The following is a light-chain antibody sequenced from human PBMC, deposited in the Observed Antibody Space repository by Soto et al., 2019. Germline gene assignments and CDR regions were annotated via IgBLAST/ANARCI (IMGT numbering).Light chain of an antibody. V-gene: IGLV2-14*01. CDR3: SSYTSSSTYV. Sequence: QSALTQPASVSGSPGQSITISCTGTSSDVGGYNYVSWYQQHPGKAPKLMIYEVSNRPSGVSNRSSGSKSGNTASLTISGLQAEDEADYYCSSYTSSSTYVLGTGTKV. CDR2: EVS. CDR1: SSDVGGYNY. J-gene: IGLJ1*01.